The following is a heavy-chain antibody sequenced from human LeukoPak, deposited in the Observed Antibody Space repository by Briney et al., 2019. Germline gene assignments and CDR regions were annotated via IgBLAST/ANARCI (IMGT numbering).Heavy chain of an antibody. Sequence: PSETLSLTCTVSGGSISSYYWSWIRQPPGKGLEWIGYIYYSGSTNYNPSLKSRVTISVDTSKNQFSLKLSSVTAADTAVYYCARGSSSWLNFDYWGQGTLVTVSS. CDR3: ARGSSSWLNFDY. CDR2: IYYSGST. V-gene: IGHV4-59*01. CDR1: GGSISSYY. J-gene: IGHJ4*02. D-gene: IGHD6-13*01.